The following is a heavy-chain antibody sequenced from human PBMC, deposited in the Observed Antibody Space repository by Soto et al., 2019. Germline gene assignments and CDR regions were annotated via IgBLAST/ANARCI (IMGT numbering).Heavy chain of an antibody. CDR1: GVSISSYY. CDR3: ARDNGYSSSWKTDYYYYYMDV. J-gene: IGHJ6*03. CDR2: IYYSGST. Sequence: PSETLSLTCTVSGVSISSYYWSLIRQPPGKGLEWIGYIYYSGSTNYNPSLKSRVTISVDTSKNQFSLKLSSVTAADTAVYYCARDNGYSSSWKTDYYYYYMDVWGKGTTVTVSS. D-gene: IGHD6-13*01. V-gene: IGHV4-59*01.